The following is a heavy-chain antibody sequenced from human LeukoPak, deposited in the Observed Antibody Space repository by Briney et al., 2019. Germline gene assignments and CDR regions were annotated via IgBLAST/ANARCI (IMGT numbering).Heavy chain of an antibody. CDR1: GYTFTSYD. D-gene: IGHD3-3*01. V-gene: IGHV1-8*01. CDR2: MNPNSGNT. Sequence: ASVKVSCKTSGYTFTSYDINWVRQATGQGLEWMGWMNPNSGNTGYAQKFQGRVTMTRNTSISTAYMELSSLRSEDTAVYYCARGGYYDFWSGYYYGMDVWGQGTTVTVPS. J-gene: IGHJ6*02. CDR3: ARGGYYDFWSGYYYGMDV.